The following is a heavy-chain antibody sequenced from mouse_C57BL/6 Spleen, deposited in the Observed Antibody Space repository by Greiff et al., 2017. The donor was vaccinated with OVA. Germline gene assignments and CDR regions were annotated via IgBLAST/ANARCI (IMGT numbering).Heavy chain of an antibody. CDR2: INPSTGGT. CDR1: GYSFTGYY. D-gene: IGHD2-4*01. CDR3: ANDYDY. J-gene: IGHJ2*01. V-gene: IGHV1-42*01. Sequence: VQLQQSGPELVKPGASVKISCKASGYSFTGYYMNWVKQSPKKSLEWIGEINPSTGGTTYNQKFKAKATLTVDKSSSTAYMQLKSLTSEDSAVYYCANDYDYWGQGTTLTVSS.